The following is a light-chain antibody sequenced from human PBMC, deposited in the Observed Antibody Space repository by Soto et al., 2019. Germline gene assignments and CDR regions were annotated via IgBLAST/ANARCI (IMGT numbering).Light chain of an antibody. J-gene: IGLJ2*01. Sequence: QSVLTQPPSASGTPGQRVTISCSGSSSNIGSNYVYWYQQLPGTAPNLLIYRNNQRPSGVPDRFSGSKSGTSASLAISGLRSEDEADYYCAARDDSLSGVVFGGGTQLTVL. CDR3: AARDDSLSGVV. CDR1: SSNIGSNY. V-gene: IGLV1-47*01. CDR2: RNN.